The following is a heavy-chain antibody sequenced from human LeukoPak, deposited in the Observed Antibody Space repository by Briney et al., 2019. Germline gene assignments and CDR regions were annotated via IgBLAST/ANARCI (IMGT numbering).Heavy chain of an antibody. J-gene: IGHJ4*02. V-gene: IGHV1-18*01. CDR3: ARVTYYYGSGRQDEFDY. CDR2: ISTYNGNT. Sequence: ASVKVSCKASGYTFNSYSVSWVRQAPGQGLEWMGWISTYNGNTNYSQKLQGRVTMTTDTSTSTAYMELTSLTSDDTAVYFCARVTYYYGSGRQDEFDYWGQGTLVTVSS. CDR1: GYTFNSYS. D-gene: IGHD3-10*01.